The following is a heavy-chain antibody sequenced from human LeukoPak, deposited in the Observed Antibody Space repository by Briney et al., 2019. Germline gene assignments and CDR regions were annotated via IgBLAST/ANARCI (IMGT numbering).Heavy chain of an antibody. V-gene: IGHV3-74*01. D-gene: IGHD3-10*01. CDR1: AFTFSGFW. CDR3: ARESTAYGSGSYANV. J-gene: IGHJ4*02. Sequence: GGSLRLSCAASAFTFSGFWMHWVRQTPGRGLVWVSRINSDGTTTNYADSVKGRFTISRDNAKNSLYLQMNSLRAEDTSVYYCARESTAYGSGSYANVWGQGTLVTVSS. CDR2: INSDGTTT.